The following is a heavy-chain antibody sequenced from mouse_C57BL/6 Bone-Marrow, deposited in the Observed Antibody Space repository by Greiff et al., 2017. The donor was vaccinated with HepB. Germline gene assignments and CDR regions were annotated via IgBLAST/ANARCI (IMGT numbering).Heavy chain of an antibody. Sequence: EVKLMESGGGLVQPKGSLKLSCAASGFSFNTYAMNWVRQAPGKGLEWVARIRSKSNNYATYYADSVKDRFTISRDDSESMLYLQMNNLKTEDTAMYYCVRVLPPYWGQGTLVTVSA. CDR3: VRVLPPY. CDR2: IRSKSNNYAT. V-gene: IGHV10-1*01. D-gene: IGHD5-5*01. J-gene: IGHJ3*01. CDR1: GFSFNTYA.